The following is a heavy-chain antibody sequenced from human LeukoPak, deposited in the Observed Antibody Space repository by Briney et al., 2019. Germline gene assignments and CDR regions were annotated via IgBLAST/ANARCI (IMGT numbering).Heavy chain of an antibody. Sequence: PGGSLRLSCKASGFAFSNYWMTWVHQAPGKGLEWVANIKQDGSEKHYVDSVKGRFTISRDNANNSLYLQINSLRADDTALYYCARDPYYFDSSGNDIWGQGTMVTVSS. V-gene: IGHV3-7*01. CDR1: GFAFSNYW. CDR2: IKQDGSEK. CDR3: ARDPYYFDSSGNDI. J-gene: IGHJ3*02. D-gene: IGHD3-22*01.